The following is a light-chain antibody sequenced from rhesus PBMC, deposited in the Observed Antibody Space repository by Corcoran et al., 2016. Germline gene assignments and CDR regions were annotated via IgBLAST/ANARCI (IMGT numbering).Light chain of an antibody. Sequence: DIQMTQSPSSLSASVGDTVTITCRASQGIRSWLAWYQQKPGKAPKLLIYKASSLQSGVPSRFSGSGSGTECTLTISSLQSEECATYYCQQYSSRPRTFGQGTKVEIK. CDR2: KAS. CDR1: QGIRSW. CDR3: QQYSSRPRT. V-gene: IGKV1-22*01. J-gene: IGKJ1*01.